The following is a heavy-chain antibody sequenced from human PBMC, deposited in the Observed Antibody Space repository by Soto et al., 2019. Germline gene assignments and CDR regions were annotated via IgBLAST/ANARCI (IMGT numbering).Heavy chain of an antibody. CDR3: ARDTNSLDL. CDR1: SYSISSGFF. CDR2: IYHTGDT. V-gene: IGHV4-38-2*02. J-gene: IGHJ5*02. D-gene: IGHD2-8*01. Sequence: PSETLSLTCVVSSYSISSGFFWAWIRQPPGKGLEWVGSIYHTGDTHYNPSLRSQVSMSVDTSKNHFSLRLTYLTAADTAVHFCARDTNSLDLWGQGILVTVSS.